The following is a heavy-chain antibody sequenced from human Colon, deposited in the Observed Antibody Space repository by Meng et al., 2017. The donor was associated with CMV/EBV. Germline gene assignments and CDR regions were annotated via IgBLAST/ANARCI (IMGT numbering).Heavy chain of an antibody. J-gene: IGHJ4*02. CDR1: GYTFNSYD. CDR2: INPNSGNT. CDR3: ARGGTGYSSGWYGY. Sequence: ASVQVSCKASGYTFNSYDINCVRHATGQGLEWRGWINPNSGNTGYAQKFQGRVTMNRNTSISTAYMELSSMRAEDTAVYYCARGGTGYSSGWYGYWGQGTMVTVSS. V-gene: IGHV1-8*01. D-gene: IGHD6-19*01.